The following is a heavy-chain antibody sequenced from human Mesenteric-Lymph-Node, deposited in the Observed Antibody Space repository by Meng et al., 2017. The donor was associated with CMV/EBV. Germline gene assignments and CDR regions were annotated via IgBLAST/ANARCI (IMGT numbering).Heavy chain of an antibody. V-gene: IGHV3-7*01. CDR3: ARDAGTGYSSGWYLGMYYYYYGMDV. D-gene: IGHD6-19*01. J-gene: IGHJ6*02. CDR2: IKEDGNEK. CDR1: GFTFSTYC. Sequence: GESLKISCAASGFTFSTYCMTWVRQAPGKGLEWVGNIKEDGNEKNYVDSVKGRFTISRDNAKNSLFLQMNSLRAEDTAVYYCARDAGTGYSSGWYLGMYYYYYGMDVWGQGTTVTVSS.